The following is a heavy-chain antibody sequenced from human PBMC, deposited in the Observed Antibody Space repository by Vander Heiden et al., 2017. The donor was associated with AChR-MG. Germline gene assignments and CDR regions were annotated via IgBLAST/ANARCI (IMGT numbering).Heavy chain of an antibody. CDR1: GYTFPGYY. CDR3: ARDFGVLVVYADDAFDI. D-gene: IGHD2-8*02. V-gene: IGHV1-2*06. Sequence: QVQLVQSGAEVKKPGASVKVSCKASGYTFPGYYMHWVRQAPGQGREWMGRINPNSGGTNYAQKFQGRVTMTRDTSISTAYMELSRLRSDDTAVYYCARDFGVLVVYADDAFDIWGQGTMVTVSS. J-gene: IGHJ3*02. CDR2: INPNSGGT.